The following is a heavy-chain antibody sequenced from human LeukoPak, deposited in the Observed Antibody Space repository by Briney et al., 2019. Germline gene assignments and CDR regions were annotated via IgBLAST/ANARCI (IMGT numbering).Heavy chain of an antibody. Sequence: GGSLRLSCAASGFPLSSYSINWVRQAPGRGLEWVSYISSSGSAIYYVDSVKGRFTVSRDNAKNSLFLQMNSTRAEDTAVYYCVRVKGSYFDYWGQGALVTVSS. CDR1: GFPLSSYS. CDR2: ISSSGSAI. CDR3: VRVKGSYFDY. D-gene: IGHD2-15*01. J-gene: IGHJ4*02. V-gene: IGHV3-48*01.